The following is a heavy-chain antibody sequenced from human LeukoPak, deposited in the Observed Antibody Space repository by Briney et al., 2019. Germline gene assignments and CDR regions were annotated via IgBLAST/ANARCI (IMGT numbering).Heavy chain of an antibody. CDR1: GFTFSSYW. V-gene: IGHV3-74*01. J-gene: IGHJ6*02. CDR3: ARSYGMDV. Sequence: GGSLRLSCAASGFTFSSYWMHWLRQAPGKGLVWVSRVNSDGSITIYADSVKGRFTISRDNAKSPLYLQMNSLRAEDTAVYYCARSYGMDVWGQGTTVTVSS. CDR2: VNSDGSIT.